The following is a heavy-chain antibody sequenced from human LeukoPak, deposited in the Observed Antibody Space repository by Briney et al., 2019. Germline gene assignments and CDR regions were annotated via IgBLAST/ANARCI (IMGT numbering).Heavy chain of an antibody. J-gene: IGHJ4*02. CDR1: GFTVSSNY. CDR3: ARRLEPLGPFDY. D-gene: IGHD3-16*02. CDR2: IYSGGST. V-gene: IGHV3-66*02. Sequence: GGSLRLSCAASGFTVSSNYMSWVRQAPGKGLEWVSVIYSGGSTYYADSVKGRFTISRDNSKNTLYLQMSSLRAEDTAVYYCARRLEPLGPFDYWGQGTLVTVSS.